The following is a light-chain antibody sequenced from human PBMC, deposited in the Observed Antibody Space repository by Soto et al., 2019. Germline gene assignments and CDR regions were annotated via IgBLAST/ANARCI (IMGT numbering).Light chain of an antibody. Sequence: DIPITQSPSFVSASVGDSVTITCRASQAVSTWLAWYQQKPGGAPRLLIYAASTLQSGVPSRFSGSGSGTDFTLTIRSLQPEDFANYYCQQSNSLPRTFGGGTKVDIK. V-gene: IGKV1-12*01. CDR3: QQSNSLPRT. CDR1: QAVSTW. CDR2: AAS. J-gene: IGKJ4*01.